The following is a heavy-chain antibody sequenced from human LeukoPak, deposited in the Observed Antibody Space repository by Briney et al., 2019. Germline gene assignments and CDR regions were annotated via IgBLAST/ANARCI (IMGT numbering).Heavy chain of an antibody. V-gene: IGHV3-48*03. Sequence: PGGSLRLSCAASGFTFSSYEMNWVRQAPGKGLEWVSYISSSGSTIYYADSVKGRFTISRDNAKNSLYLQMNSLRAEDTAVYYCASSFLQGDAFDIWGQGTMVTVSS. CDR1: GFTFSSYE. CDR3: ASSFLQGDAFDI. J-gene: IGHJ3*02. CDR2: ISSSGSTI. D-gene: IGHD3-16*02.